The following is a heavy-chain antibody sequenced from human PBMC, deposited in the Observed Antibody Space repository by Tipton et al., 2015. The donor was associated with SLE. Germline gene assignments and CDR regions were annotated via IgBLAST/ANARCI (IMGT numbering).Heavy chain of an antibody. CDR2: IYYSGST. V-gene: IGHV4-39*07. CDR3: ARARGSYGPDAFDI. CDR1: GYSISSSSYY. J-gene: IGHJ3*02. Sequence: LRLSCAVSGYSISSSSYYWGWIRQPPGKGLEWIGSIYYSGSTYYNPSLKSRVTISVDTSKNQFSLKLSSVTAADTAVYYCARARGSYGPDAFDIWGQGTMVTVSS. D-gene: IGHD5-18*01.